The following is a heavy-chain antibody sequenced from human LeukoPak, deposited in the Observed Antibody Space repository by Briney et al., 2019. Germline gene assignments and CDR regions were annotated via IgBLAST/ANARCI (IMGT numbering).Heavy chain of an antibody. V-gene: IGHV1-8*03. Sequence: ASVKVSCKASGYTFTSNHINWVRQATGQGLEWMGWMNPNTGDRGYAQKFQGRVSITRDTSMSTVYMELSSLRSEGTAVYFCARTTSLTASGYDYWGQGTLVTVSS. D-gene: IGHD4-17*01. CDR2: MNPNTGDR. J-gene: IGHJ4*02. CDR1: GYTFTSNH. CDR3: ARTTSLTASGYDY.